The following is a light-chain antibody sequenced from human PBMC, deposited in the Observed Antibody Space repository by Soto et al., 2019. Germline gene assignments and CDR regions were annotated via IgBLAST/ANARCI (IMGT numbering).Light chain of an antibody. J-gene: IGKJ2*01. CDR2: AAS. CDR3: QKYNSAPHT. V-gene: IGKV1-27*01. CDR1: QGISNY. Sequence: DIQMTRSTSYLSASVGDRVTITCRASQGISNYLAWYQQKPGKVPKLLIYAASTLQSGVPSRFSGSGSGTDFTLTISSLQPEDVATYYCQKYNSAPHTFGQGTKLEIK.